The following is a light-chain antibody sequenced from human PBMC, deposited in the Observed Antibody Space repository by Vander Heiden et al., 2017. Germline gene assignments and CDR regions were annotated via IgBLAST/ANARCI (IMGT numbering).Light chain of an antibody. CDR1: SSDVGAYNY. V-gene: IGLV2-14*03. J-gene: IGLJ2*01. CDR3: SSYSSSSTPVV. Sequence: QSALTQPASVSGSPGQSVTISCPGTSSDVGAYNYVSWYQQHPGKAPKLMIYAVSNRPSGVSDRFSGSKSVNTASLTISGLQAEDEADYYCSSYSSSSTPVVFGGGTKVTVL. CDR2: AVS.